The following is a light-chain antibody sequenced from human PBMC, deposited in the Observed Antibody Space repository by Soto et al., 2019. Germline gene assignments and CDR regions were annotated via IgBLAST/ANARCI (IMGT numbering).Light chain of an antibody. V-gene: IGKV1-39*01. CDR3: QQSYSSPPT. CDR2: AAS. Sequence: DIQMTQSPSSLSASVEDRVIITCRASQSISNHLNWYQQKPGKAPKLLIFAASSLQSGVPSRFSGSRSGPDFTLTISSLQPEDFATYYCQQSYSSPPTFGQGSMVDIK. CDR1: QSISNH. J-gene: IGKJ1*01.